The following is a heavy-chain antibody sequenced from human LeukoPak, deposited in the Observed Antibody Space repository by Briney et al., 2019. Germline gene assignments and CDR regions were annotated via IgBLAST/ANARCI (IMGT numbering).Heavy chain of an antibody. Sequence: EASVKVSCKASGYTFSSYYMHWVRQAPGQGLEWMGWINPNSGGTNYAQKFQGRVTMTRDTSISTAYMELSRLRSDDTAVYYCARDQPLGCSSTSCYPHVGDYWGQGTLVTVSS. CDR2: INPNSGGT. D-gene: IGHD2-2*01. J-gene: IGHJ4*02. CDR3: ARDQPLGCSSTSCYPHVGDY. CDR1: GYTFSSYY. V-gene: IGHV1-2*02.